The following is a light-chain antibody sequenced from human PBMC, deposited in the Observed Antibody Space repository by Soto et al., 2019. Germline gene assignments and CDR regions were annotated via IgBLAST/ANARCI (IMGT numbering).Light chain of an antibody. J-gene: IGLJ2*01. CDR2: EVS. CDR3: SSYAGSNNLV. V-gene: IGLV2-8*01. Sequence: QSALTQPPSASGSPGQSVTISCTGTSSDVGGYNYVSWYQQHPGEAPKLMIYEVSNRPSGVPDRFSGSKSGNTASLTVSGLQAEDEDDYYCSSYAGSNNLVFGGGTKVTVL. CDR1: SSDVGGYNY.